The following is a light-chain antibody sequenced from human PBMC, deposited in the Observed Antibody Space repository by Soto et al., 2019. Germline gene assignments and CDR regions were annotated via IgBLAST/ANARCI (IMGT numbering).Light chain of an antibody. CDR2: DVS. Sequence: QSVLTQPASVSGSPGQSITISCAGTSSDVGGYNYVSWYQQHPGKAPKLMIYDVSNRTSGVSNRFSASKSGNTASLTIFGLQAEDEADYYCSSYTSSSTRVFGTGTKVTVL. CDR3: SSYTSSSTRV. V-gene: IGLV2-14*03. CDR1: SSDVGGYNY. J-gene: IGLJ1*01.